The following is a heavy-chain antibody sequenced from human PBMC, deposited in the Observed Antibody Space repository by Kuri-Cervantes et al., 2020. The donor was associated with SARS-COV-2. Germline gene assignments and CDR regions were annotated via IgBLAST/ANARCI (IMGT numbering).Heavy chain of an antibody. CDR2: ISRNSNYI. CDR3: VRSFDH. V-gene: IGHV3-21*01. J-gene: IGHJ4*02. CDR1: GFTFSSYG. Sequence: GESLKISCAASGFTFSSYGMHWVRQAPGKGLEWVSRISRNSNYIDYADSVKGRFTISRDNAKNSLDLQMNSLGPEDTAVYYCVRSFDHWGQGHLVTVSS.